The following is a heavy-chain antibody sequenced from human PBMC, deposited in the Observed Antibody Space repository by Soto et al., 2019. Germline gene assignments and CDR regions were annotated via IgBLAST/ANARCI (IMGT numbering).Heavy chain of an antibody. D-gene: IGHD3-22*01. V-gene: IGHV5-51*01. CDR3: ARQISDSRRYYYGMDV. Sequence: GESLKISCKGSGYSFTNYWIGWVRQMPGKGLEWMGIIYPGDSDTRYSPSFQGQVTISADKSISTAYLQWSSLKASDTAMYYCARQISDSRRYYYGMDVWGQGTTVTVSS. CDR2: IYPGDSDT. CDR1: GYSFTNYW. J-gene: IGHJ6*02.